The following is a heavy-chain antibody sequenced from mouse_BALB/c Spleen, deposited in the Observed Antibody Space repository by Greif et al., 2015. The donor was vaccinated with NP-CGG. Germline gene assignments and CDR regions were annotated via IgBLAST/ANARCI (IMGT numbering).Heavy chain of an antibody. D-gene: IGHD1-3*01. J-gene: IGHJ4*01. CDR3: ARSVTLYDYAMDY. CDR1: GFNIKDTY. Sequence: EVQLQQSGAELVKPGASVKLSCTASGFNIKDTYMHWVKQRPEQGLEWIGRIDPANGNTKYDPKFQGKATITADTSSNTAYLQLSSLTAGDTAVYYCARSVTLYDYAMDYWGQGTSVTVSS. CDR2: IDPANGNT. V-gene: IGHV14-3*02.